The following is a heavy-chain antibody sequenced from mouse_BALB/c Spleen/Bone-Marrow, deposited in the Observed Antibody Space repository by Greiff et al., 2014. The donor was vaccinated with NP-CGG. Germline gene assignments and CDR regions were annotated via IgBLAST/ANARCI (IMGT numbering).Heavy chain of an antibody. CDR3: ARHGGKGYAMDY. CDR2: ISSGGSYT. J-gene: IGHJ4*01. V-gene: IGHV5-9-3*01. CDR1: GFTFSSYA. D-gene: IGHD2-1*01. Sequence: EVQRVESGGGLVKPGGSLKLSCAASGFTFSSYAVSWVRQTPEKRLEWVATISSGGSYTYYPDSVKGRFTISRDNAKNTLYLQMSSLRSEDTAMYYCARHGGKGYAMDYWGQGTSVTVSS.